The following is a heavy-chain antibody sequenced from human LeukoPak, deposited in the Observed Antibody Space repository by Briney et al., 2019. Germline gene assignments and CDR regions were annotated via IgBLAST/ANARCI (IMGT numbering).Heavy chain of an antibody. CDR2: IYYSGST. CDR1: GGSISSYY. V-gene: IGHV4-59*12. Sequence: PSETLSLTCTVSGGSISSYYWSWIRQPPGKGLEWIGYIYYSGSTNYNPSLKSRVTMSVDTSKNQFSLKLSSVTAADMAVYYCVRDHGSPDWFDPWGQGTLVTVSS. D-gene: IGHD1-26*01. CDR3: VRDHGSPDWFDP. J-gene: IGHJ5*02.